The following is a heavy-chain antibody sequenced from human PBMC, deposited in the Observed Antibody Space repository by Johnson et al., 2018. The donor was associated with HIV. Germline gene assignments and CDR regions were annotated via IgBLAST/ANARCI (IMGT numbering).Heavy chain of an antibody. CDR2: ISSRGSTI. CDR1: GFTFSDYY. D-gene: IGHD3-22*01. V-gene: IGHV3-11*04. J-gene: IGHJ3*01. Sequence: QVQLVESGGGVVQPGGSLRLSCAASGFTFSDYYMRWIRQAPGKGLEWVASISSRGSTIYYADSVKGRFTISRDNAKNSLYLQMNSLRAEDTAVYYCAKQLGYYYDYWGQGKMVTVSS. CDR3: AKQLGYYYDY.